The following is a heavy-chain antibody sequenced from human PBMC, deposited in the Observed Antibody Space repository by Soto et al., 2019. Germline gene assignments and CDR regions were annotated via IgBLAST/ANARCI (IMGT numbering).Heavy chain of an antibody. J-gene: IGHJ5*02. CDR1: GFVFTNFW. CDR2: IDTSGHST. V-gene: IGHV3-74*01. D-gene: IGHD3-10*01. Sequence: GGSLRLSCEASGFVFTNFWMHWVRHVPGKGLVWVARIDTSGHSTNYAESVKGRFTISRDNAKNTVSLQVNSLRVEDTGVYYCAKSGSGSYTGGGAPANWFDPWGQGTLVTVSS. CDR3: AKSGSGSYTGGGAPANWFDP.